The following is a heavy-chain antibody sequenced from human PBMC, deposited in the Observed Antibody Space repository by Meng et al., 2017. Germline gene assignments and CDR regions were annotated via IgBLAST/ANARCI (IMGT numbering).Heavy chain of an antibody. V-gene: IGHV4-4*02. CDR1: GGYISSSNW. D-gene: IGHD7-27*01. CDR3: ARDGRSWD. J-gene: IGHJ4*02. Sequence: QVLRQELGPTLVTPSWTLALTGASSGGYISSSNWWKWVRQPPGKGLEWIGEIYHSGSTNYNPSLKSRVTISVDKSKNQCSLKVSSVTAADTAVYYCARDGRSWDWGQGTLVTVSS. CDR2: IYHSGST.